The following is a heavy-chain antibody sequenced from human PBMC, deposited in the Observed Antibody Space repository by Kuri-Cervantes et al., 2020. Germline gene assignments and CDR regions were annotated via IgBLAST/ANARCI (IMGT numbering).Heavy chain of an antibody. CDR1: GFTFSSYS. CDR2: ISSSSSYI. CDR3: AHTGERDFDY. D-gene: IGHD7-27*01. V-gene: IGHV3-21*01. J-gene: IGHJ4*02. Sequence: GGSLRLSCAASGFTFSSYSMNWVRQAPGKGLEWVSYISSSSSYIYYADSVKGRFTISRDNARNSLFLQMNSLRDEDTAVYYCAHTGERDFDYWGQGTLVTVSS.